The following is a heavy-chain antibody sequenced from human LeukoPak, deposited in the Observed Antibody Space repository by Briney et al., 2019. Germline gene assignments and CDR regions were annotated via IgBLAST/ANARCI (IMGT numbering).Heavy chain of an antibody. J-gene: IGHJ4*02. CDR3: ASGSMDGTVYFDY. Sequence: PGGSLRLSCAASGFTFSSYAMHWVRQAPGKGLEWVAVISYDGSNKYYADSVKGRFTISRDNSKNTLYLQMNSLRAEDTAVYYCASGSMDGTVYFDYWGQGTLVTVSS. CDR2: ISYDGSNK. V-gene: IGHV3-30-3*01. D-gene: IGHD6-19*01. CDR1: GFTFSSYA.